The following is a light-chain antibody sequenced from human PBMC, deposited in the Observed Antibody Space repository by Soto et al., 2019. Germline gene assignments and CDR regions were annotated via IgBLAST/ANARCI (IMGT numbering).Light chain of an antibody. CDR1: QSVSSS. CDR2: GVS. CDR3: QQYNNWPPLT. J-gene: IGKJ4*01. V-gene: IGKV3-15*01. Sequence: EIVMTQSPATLSVSPGERATLSCRASQSVSSSLAWYQQKPGQAPRLLIYGVSTRATGIPARFSGSGSGTEFTLTISSLQSEDFAVYYCQQYNNWPPLTFGGGTKVEI.